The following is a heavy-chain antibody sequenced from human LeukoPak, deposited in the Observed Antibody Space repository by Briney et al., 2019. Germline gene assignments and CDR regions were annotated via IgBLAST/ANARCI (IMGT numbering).Heavy chain of an antibody. D-gene: IGHD3-10*01. J-gene: IGHJ6*02. Sequence: GGSLRLSCAASGFTFSSYSINWVRQAPGKGLEWVSSISSSSNYIYYADSVKGRFTISRDNAKNSLYLQMNSLRAEDTAVYYCARAGLYYYYGLDVWGQGTTVTVSS. CDR3: ARAGLYYYYGLDV. CDR2: ISSSSNYI. V-gene: IGHV3-21*01. CDR1: GFTFSSYS.